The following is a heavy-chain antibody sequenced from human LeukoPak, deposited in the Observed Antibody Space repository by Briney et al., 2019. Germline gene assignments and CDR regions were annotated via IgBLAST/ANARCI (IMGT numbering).Heavy chain of an antibody. V-gene: IGHV1-2*06. CDR3: ARSWTKTNYHYMDV. CDR1: GYTFTDYY. J-gene: IGHJ6*03. Sequence: VASVKVSCKASGYTFTDYYILWVRQAPGQGLEWMGRINPKSGGTNYAQKFQGRVTMTRDTSIATAYMELNNLRSDDTAAFYCARSWTKTNYHYMDVWAKGTTVTVS. D-gene: IGHD1-14*01. CDR2: INPKSGGT.